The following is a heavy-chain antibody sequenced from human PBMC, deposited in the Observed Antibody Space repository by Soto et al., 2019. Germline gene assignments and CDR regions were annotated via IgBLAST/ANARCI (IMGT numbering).Heavy chain of an antibody. CDR1: GYTFASYA. Sequence: ASVKVSCKASGYTFASYAISWMRQAPGQGLEWMGWISAYNGNTNYAQKLQGRVTMTTDTSTSTAYMELRSLKTEDTAVYYCTTMDNYGGNLPFDYWGQGTLVTVSS. D-gene: IGHD4-17*01. J-gene: IGHJ4*02. CDR2: ISAYNGNT. V-gene: IGHV1-18*01. CDR3: TTMDNYGGNLPFDY.